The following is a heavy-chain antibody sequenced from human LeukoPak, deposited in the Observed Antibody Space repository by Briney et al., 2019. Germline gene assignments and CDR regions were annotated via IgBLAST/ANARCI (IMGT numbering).Heavy chain of an antibody. CDR3: AKDLHLGYCGGGSCYGFDY. CDR2: ISGSGGST. V-gene: IGHV3-23*01. Sequence: GGSLRLSCAASGFTFSSYAMSWVRQAPGKGLEWVSTISGSGGSTYYADSVKGRFTISRDNSKNTLYVQMNSLRAEDTAVYYCAKDLHLGYCGGGSCYGFDYWGQGTLVTVSS. D-gene: IGHD2-15*01. J-gene: IGHJ4*02. CDR1: GFTFSSYA.